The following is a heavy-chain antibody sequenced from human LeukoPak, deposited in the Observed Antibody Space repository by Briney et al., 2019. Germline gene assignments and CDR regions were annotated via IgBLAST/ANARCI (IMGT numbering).Heavy chain of an antibody. Sequence: GGSLRLSCAASGFTFSSYAMSWVRQAPGKGLEWVSAISGSGGSTYYADSVKGRFTISRDNSKNTLYLQMNSLRAEDTAVYYCARDEYSPPWAFDIWGQGTMVTVSS. CDR1: GFTFSSYA. V-gene: IGHV3-23*01. J-gene: IGHJ3*02. CDR3: ARDEYSPPWAFDI. CDR2: ISGSGGST. D-gene: IGHD5-18*01.